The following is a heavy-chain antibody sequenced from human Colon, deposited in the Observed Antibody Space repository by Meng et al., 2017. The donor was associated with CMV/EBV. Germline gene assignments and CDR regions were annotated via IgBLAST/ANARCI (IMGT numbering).Heavy chain of an antibody. CDR2: ISYSGSI. D-gene: IGHD3-3*01. Sequence: TVSGGSVSSGSDYWSWIRHPPGKGLEWIGYISYSGSINYNPSLESRVTIALDSSNNRFSLRLSSVTAADTAVYYCAREITLSRFDPWGQGTLVTVSS. CDR3: AREITLSRFDP. J-gene: IGHJ5*02. V-gene: IGHV4-61*01. CDR1: GGSVSSGSDY.